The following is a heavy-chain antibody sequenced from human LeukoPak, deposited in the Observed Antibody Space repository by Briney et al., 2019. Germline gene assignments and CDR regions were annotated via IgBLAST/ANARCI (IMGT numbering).Heavy chain of an antibody. V-gene: IGHV4-4*02. CDR3: LRENGAFSPFGY. CDR2: VSLEGVR. Sequence: SETLSLTCGVSGGSITTTNWRSWVRQFPGQGLQLIGEVSLEGVRNYNPSLTSRVTMSLDRAKNLLSLNLNSVTAADTAVYYCLRENGAFSPFGYWGQGILVTV. CDR1: GGSITTTNW. J-gene: IGHJ4*02. D-gene: IGHD2-8*01.